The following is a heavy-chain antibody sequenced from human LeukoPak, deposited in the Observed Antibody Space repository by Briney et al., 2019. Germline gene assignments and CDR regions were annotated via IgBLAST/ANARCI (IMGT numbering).Heavy chain of an antibody. CDR3: ARDRIAEDYFDY. CDR1: GFTFSSYS. CDR2: ISSSSSYI. V-gene: IGHV3-21*01. J-gene: IGHJ4*02. Sequence: GGSLRLSCAASGFTFSSYSMNWVRQAPGKGLEWVSSISSSSSYIYYADSVKGRFTISRDNAKNSLYLQMNSLRAEDTAVYYCARDRIAEDYFDYWGQGTLVTVSS.